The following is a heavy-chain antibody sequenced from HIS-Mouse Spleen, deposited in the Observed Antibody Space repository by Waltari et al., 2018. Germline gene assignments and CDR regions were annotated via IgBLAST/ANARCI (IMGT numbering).Heavy chain of an antibody. D-gene: IGHD6-13*01. V-gene: IGHV4-39*07. Sequence: QLQLQESGPGLVKRSETLSLTCTVSGCSLSSSSYYWGWIRQPPGKGLEWIGSIYYSGSTYYNPSLKSRVTISVDTSKNQFSLKLSSVTAADTAVYYCAREIPYSSSWYDWYFDLWGRGTLVTVSS. J-gene: IGHJ2*01. CDR1: GCSLSSSSYY. CDR2: IYYSGST. CDR3: AREIPYSSSWYDWYFDL.